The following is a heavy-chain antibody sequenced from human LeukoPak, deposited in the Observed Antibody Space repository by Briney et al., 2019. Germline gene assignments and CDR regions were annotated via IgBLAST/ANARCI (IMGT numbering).Heavy chain of an antibody. Sequence: ASVKVSCKASGYTFTGYYMHWVRQAPGQGLEWMGWIDPNSGGTNYAQKFQGRVTMTRDTSISTAYMELSRLRSDDTAVYYCASSSSFHYYYGMDVWGQGTTVTVSS. CDR1: GYTFTGYY. CDR3: ASSSSFHYYYGMDV. CDR2: IDPNSGGT. V-gene: IGHV1-2*02. J-gene: IGHJ6*02. D-gene: IGHD6-6*01.